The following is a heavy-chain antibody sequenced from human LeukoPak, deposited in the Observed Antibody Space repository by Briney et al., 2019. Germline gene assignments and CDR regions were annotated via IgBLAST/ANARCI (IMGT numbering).Heavy chain of an antibody. CDR3: ARMRGSAFDI. D-gene: IGHD2/OR15-2a*01. J-gene: IGHJ3*02. Sequence: GGSLRLSCAASGFTFSNTYMSWVRQAPGKGLEWVGRIKSKTDGGTTDYAAPVKGRFTISRDDSTKTLYLQMNSLRAEDTAVYYCARMRGSAFDIWGQGTMVTVSS. CDR1: GFTFSNTY. CDR2: IKSKTDGGTT. V-gene: IGHV3-15*01.